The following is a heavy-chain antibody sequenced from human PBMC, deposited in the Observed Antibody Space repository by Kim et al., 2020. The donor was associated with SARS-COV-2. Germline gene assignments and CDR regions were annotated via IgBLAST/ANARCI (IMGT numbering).Heavy chain of an antibody. CDR3: ARVLSAGPPYYYDSSGYLNAFDI. Sequence: SVTVSCKASGGTFSSYAISWVRQAPGQGLEWMGGIIPIFGTANYAQKFQGRVTITADESTSTAYMELSSLRSEDTAVYYCARVLSAGPPYYYDSSGYLNAFDIWGQGTMVTVSS. V-gene: IGHV1-69*13. CDR2: IIPIFGTA. J-gene: IGHJ3*02. CDR1: GGTFSSYA. D-gene: IGHD3-22*01.